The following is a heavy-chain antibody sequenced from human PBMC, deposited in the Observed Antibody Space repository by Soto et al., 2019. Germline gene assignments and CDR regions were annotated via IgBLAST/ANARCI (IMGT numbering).Heavy chain of an antibody. V-gene: IGHV3-20*04. D-gene: IGHD3-10*01. CDR1: GFTFDDYG. CDR2: INWNGGST. J-gene: IGHJ3*02. Sequence: GGSLRLSCAASGFTFDDYGMSWVRQAPGMGLDWVSGINWNGGSTGYADSVKGRFTLSRDNAKNSLYLQMSRLRAEDTALYYCARHYASGSYSTDAFHIWGQGTMVTVSS. CDR3: ARHYASGSYSTDAFHI.